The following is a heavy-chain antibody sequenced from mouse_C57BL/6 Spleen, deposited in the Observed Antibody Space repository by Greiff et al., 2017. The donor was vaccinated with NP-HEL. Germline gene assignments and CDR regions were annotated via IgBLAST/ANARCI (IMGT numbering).Heavy chain of an antibody. CDR3: ALYYYGSSNY. D-gene: IGHD1-1*01. CDR2: IDPANGNT. V-gene: IGHV14-3*01. Sequence: VQLQQSVAELVRPGASVKLSCTASGFYIKNTYMHWVKQRPEQGLEWIGRIDPANGNTKYAPKFQGKATITADTSSNTAYLQLSSLTSEDTAIYYCALYYYGSSNYWGQGTTLTVSS. CDR1: GFYIKNTY. J-gene: IGHJ2*01.